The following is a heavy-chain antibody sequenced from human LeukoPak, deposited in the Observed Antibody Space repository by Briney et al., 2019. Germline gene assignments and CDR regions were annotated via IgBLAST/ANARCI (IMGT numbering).Heavy chain of an antibody. J-gene: IGHJ5*02. Sequence: PSETLSLTCTVSGGSISGYYWSWIRQPPGKGLEWIGYIYYSGSTNYNPSLKSRVTISVDTSKNQFSLKLSSVTAADTAVYYCARGYCSGGSCYWFDPWGQGTLVTVSS. V-gene: IGHV4-59*01. CDR2: IYYSGST. CDR1: GGSISGYY. D-gene: IGHD2-15*01. CDR3: ARGYCSGGSCYWFDP.